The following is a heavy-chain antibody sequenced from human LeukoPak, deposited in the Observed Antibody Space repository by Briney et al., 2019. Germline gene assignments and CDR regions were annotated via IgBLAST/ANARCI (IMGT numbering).Heavy chain of an antibody. Sequence: PSETLSLTCTVSGGAISNDNFYWGWVRRPPGKGLEWVASINYSGTTYYNPSLRSRLSISVDTSRTQFFLTLNSVTAADTAVYYCARLFDSWGRGILVTVSS. CDR2: INYSGTT. J-gene: IGHJ4*02. V-gene: IGHV4-39*01. CDR3: ARLFDS. CDR1: GGAISNDNFY.